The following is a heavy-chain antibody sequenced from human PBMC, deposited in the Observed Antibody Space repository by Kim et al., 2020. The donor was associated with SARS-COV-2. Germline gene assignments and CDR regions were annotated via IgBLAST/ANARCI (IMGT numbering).Heavy chain of an antibody. J-gene: IGHJ4*02. CDR3: ARSALYGSFDY. CDR2: AT. D-gene: IGHD2-15*01. Sequence: ATKYSPSFQGQVTISADKSISAAYLQWSSLKASDTAIYYCARSALYGSFDYWGQGTLVTVSS. V-gene: IGHV5-51*01.